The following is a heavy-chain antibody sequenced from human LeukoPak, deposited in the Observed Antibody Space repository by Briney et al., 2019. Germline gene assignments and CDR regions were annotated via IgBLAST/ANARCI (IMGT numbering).Heavy chain of an antibody. CDR1: GFSLSTYW. V-gene: IGHV3-7*01. D-gene: IGHD2-15*01. Sequence: GGSLRLSCAASGFSLSTYWMSWVRQAPGRGLEWVANIKEDGSETYYIDSVKGRFTISRANADNSLYLQMNSLRVDDTALYYCARAAKEYCSGPSCWYFDNWGQGTLVTVSS. J-gene: IGHJ4*02. CDR2: IKEDGSET. CDR3: ARAAKEYCSGPSCWYFDN.